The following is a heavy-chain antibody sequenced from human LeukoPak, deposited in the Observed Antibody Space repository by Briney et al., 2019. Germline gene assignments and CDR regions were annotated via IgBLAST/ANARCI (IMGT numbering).Heavy chain of an antibody. Sequence: GGSLRLSCAASGFTFSTHAMRWVRQAPGKGLEWVSGIGSGGGNTDYTDSVKGRFTISRDNSKNTLYLQMNSLRAEDTAVYYCAKFWSGYYRGGPFDYWGQGTLVTVSS. CDR2: IGSGGGNT. D-gene: IGHD3-3*01. CDR3: AKFWSGYYRGGPFDY. V-gene: IGHV3-23*01. CDR1: GFTFSTHA. J-gene: IGHJ4*02.